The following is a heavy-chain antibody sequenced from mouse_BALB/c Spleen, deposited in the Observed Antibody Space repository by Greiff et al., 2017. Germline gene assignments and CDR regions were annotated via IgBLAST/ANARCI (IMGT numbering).Heavy chain of an antibody. CDR2: ISSGGST. CDR1: GFTFSSYA. V-gene: IGHV5-6-5*01. D-gene: IGHD2-14*01. J-gene: IGHJ2*01. Sequence: DVQLVESGGGLVKPGGSLKLSCAASGFTFSSYAMSWVRQTPEKRLEWVASISSGGSTYYPDSVKGRFTISRDNARNILYLQMSSLRSEDTAMYYCARDYRYDGFDYWGQCTTLTVSS. CDR3: ARDYRYDGFDY.